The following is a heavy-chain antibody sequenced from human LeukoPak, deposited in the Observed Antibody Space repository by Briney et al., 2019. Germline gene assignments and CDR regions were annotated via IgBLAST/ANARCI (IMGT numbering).Heavy chain of an antibody. CDR2: IWYDGSNK. D-gene: IGHD3-10*01. Sequence: LSGGSLRLSCAASGFTFSSYGMHWVRQAPGKGLEWVAVIWYDGSNKYYADSVKGRFTISRDNSKNTLYLQMNSLRAEDRAVYYCARVRNYYGSGNFDYWGQGTLVAVSS. CDR1: GFTFSSYG. V-gene: IGHV3-33*01. J-gene: IGHJ4*02. CDR3: ARVRNYYGSGNFDY.